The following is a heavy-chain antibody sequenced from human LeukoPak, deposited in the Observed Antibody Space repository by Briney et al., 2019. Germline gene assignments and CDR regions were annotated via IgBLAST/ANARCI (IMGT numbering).Heavy chain of an antibody. CDR3: AGGSPNKGTTLQFFDY. D-gene: IGHD2/OR15-2a*01. J-gene: IGHJ4*02. CDR1: GFTVSSNY. CDR2: IKQDGSEK. V-gene: IGHV3-7*01. Sequence: GGSLRLSCAASGFTVSSNYMSWVRQAPGKGLEWVANIKQDGSEKYYVDSGKGRFTISRDNAKNSLYLQINSLRAEDTGVYYRAGGSPNKGTTLQFFDYWGQGTLVTVSS.